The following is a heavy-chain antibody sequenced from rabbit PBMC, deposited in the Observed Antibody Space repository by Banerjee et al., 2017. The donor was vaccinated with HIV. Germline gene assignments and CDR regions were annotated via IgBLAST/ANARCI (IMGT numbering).Heavy chain of an antibody. D-gene: IGHD1-1*01. J-gene: IGHJ5*01. V-gene: IGHV1S45*01. CDR3: ARWASSSGYWDWLDL. CDR1: GFSFSSSYS. Sequence: QEQLEESGGDLVKPGAALTLTCTASGFSFSSSYSMGWVRQAPGKGLEWIAFIYTGKSGKTYYANWAKGRFTISKTSSTTVTLQLTSLTAADTATYFCARWASSSGYWDWLDLWGPGTLVTVS. CDR2: IYTGKSGKT.